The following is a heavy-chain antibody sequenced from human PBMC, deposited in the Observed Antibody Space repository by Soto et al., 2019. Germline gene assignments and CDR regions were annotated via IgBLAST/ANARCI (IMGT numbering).Heavy chain of an antibody. CDR1: GGSISSGGYY. CDR3: ARSKKGDYYGSGSYYRSWFDP. CDR2: IYYSGST. V-gene: IGHV4-31*03. D-gene: IGHD3-10*01. Sequence: QVQLQESGPGLVKPSQTLSLTCTVSGGSISSGGYYWSWIRQHPGKGLEWIGYIYYSGSTYYNPSLKSRVTISVDTSKNQFSLKLSSVTAADTAVYYCARSKKGDYYGSGSYYRSWFDPWGQGTLVTASS. J-gene: IGHJ5*02.